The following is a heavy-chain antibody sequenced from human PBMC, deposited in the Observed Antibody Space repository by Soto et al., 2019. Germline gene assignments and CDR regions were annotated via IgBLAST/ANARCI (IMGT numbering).Heavy chain of an antibody. CDR1: GGSFSGYY. D-gene: IGHD2-2*01. Sequence: QVQLQQWGAGLLKPSETLSLTCAVYGGSFSGYYWSWIRQPPGKGLEWIGEINNSGSTNYNPSLKSRVTISVYTSKNQFSLKLSSVTAADTAVYYCARWRRFVVVPAAKLGNWFDPWGQGTLVTVSS. V-gene: IGHV4-34*01. J-gene: IGHJ5*02. CDR2: INNSGST. CDR3: ARWRRFVVVPAAKLGNWFDP.